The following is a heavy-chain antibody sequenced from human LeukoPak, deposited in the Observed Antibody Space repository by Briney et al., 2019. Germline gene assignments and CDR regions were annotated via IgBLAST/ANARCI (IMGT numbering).Heavy chain of an antibody. CDR3: AASYYYDSSGTVSWFDP. V-gene: IGHV1-46*01. J-gene: IGHJ5*02. D-gene: IGHD3-22*01. CDR1: GYTFTSYY. CDR2: INPHSGTT. Sequence: ASVKVSCKASGYTFTSYYIHWVRQAPGQGLEWMGLINPHSGTTSYAQNFQGRVTMTRDMSTSTVYMELSSLRSEDTAVYYCAASYYYDSSGTVSWFDPWGQGTLVTVSS.